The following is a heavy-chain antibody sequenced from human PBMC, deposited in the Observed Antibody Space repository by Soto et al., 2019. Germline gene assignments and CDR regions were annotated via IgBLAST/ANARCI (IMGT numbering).Heavy chain of an antibody. CDR3: ARSLHCSSTSCHDY. J-gene: IGHJ4*02. V-gene: IGHV3-30-3*01. D-gene: IGHD2-2*01. CDR1: GFTLSSYA. CDR2: ISYDGSNK. Sequence: GSLRPSCAAPGFTLSSYAMHWVRQAPGKGLEWVAVISYDGSNKYYADPVKGRFTISRDNSKNTLYLQMNSLRAEDTAVYYCARSLHCSSTSCHDYWGQGTLVTVSS.